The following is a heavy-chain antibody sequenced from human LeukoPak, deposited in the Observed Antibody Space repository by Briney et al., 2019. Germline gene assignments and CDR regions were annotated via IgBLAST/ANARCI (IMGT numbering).Heavy chain of an antibody. CDR1: GGPINDYY. D-gene: IGHD4-17*01. CDR3: ARVVRGAVTSNCFDP. J-gene: IGHJ5*02. Sequence: SETLSLTCTVSGGPINDYYWTWIRQAPGKGLEWIGYISNSGTPDYNPSLKSRVTMSVDTSNNEFSLRLTSVTAADTAMYYCARVVRGAVTSNCFDPWGQGTLVTVSS. CDR2: ISNSGTP. V-gene: IGHV4-59*01.